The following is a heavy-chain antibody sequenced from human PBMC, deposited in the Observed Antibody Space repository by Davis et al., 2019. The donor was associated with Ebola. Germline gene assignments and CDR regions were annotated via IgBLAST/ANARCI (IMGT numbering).Heavy chain of an antibody. Sequence: GESLKISCVASGFTISSFSMNWVRQASGKGLEWVASIGSGSSNIYYADSVKGRFTISRDDAKNSLYLQMNSLRADDTAMYYCLGRSFDYWGQGTLVTVSS. CDR1: GFTISSFS. CDR3: LGRSFDY. CDR2: IGSGSSNI. V-gene: IGHV3-21*01. J-gene: IGHJ4*02.